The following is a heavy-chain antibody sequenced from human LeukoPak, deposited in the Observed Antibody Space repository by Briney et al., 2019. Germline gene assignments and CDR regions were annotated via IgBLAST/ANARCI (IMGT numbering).Heavy chain of an antibody. D-gene: IGHD1-26*01. Sequence: GGSLRLSCAASGFTFSSYAMSWVRQAPGKGLEWVSAISGSGGSTYYADSVKGRFTISRDNAKNSLYLQMNSLRAEDTAVYYCARVATTSVTIDYWGQGTLVTVSS. CDR3: ARVATTSVTIDY. V-gene: IGHV3-23*01. J-gene: IGHJ4*02. CDR2: ISGSGGST. CDR1: GFTFSSYA.